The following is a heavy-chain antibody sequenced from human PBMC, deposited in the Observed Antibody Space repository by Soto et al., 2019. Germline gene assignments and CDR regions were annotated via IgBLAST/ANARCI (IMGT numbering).Heavy chain of an antibody. Sequence: TETLSLSCTVSVGSISSSSYYWGWIRQNTGKELEWIGSIYYSGSTYYNPSLKSRVTISVDTSKNQFSLKLSSVTAADTAVYYCAGSGGYYNEFDYWGRRTLVTVSS. CDR1: VGSISSSSYY. J-gene: IGHJ4*02. V-gene: IGHV4-39*01. CDR3: AGSGGYYNEFDY. D-gene: IGHD3-9*01. CDR2: IYYSGST.